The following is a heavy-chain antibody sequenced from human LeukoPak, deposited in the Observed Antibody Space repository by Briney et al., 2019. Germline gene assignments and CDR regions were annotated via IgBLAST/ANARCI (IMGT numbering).Heavy chain of an antibody. CDR2: IIYDGRHT. V-gene: IGHV3-23*01. CDR1: GFTFRMYA. D-gene: IGHD3-22*01. Sequence: GGSLRLSCTASGFTFRMYAMSWVRRAPGKGLESVASIIYDGRHTYYAASVKGRFTISRDNSQNTLYLQMNSLRAEDTALYYCAKDGLSYDGSTHVYYFQSLGQGTLVTVSS. J-gene: IGHJ4*02. CDR3: AKDGLSYDGSTHVYYFQS.